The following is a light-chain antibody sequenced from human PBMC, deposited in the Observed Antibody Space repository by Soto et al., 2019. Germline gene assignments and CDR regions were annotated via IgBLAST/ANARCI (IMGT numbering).Light chain of an antibody. CDR3: QSYDTSNQV. CDR1: SGSIASNY. J-gene: IGLJ3*02. V-gene: IGLV6-57*03. CDR2: EDN. Sequence: NFMLTQPHSVSESPGKTVTISCTRSSGSIASNYVQWYQQRPGSAPTTVIYEDNQRPSGVPDRFSGSIDSSSNSASLTISGLKSEDEADYYSQSYDTSNQVFGGVTTLTVL.